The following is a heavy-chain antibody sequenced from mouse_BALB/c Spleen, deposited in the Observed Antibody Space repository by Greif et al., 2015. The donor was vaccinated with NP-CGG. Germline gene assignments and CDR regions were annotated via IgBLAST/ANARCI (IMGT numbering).Heavy chain of an antibody. D-gene: IGHD2-4*01. CDR2: ILPGSGST. Sequence: QVQLKQSGAELMKPGASVKISCKATGYTFSSYWIEWVKQRPGHGLEWIGEILPGSGSTNYNEKFKGKATFTADTSSNXAYMQLSSLTSEDSAVYYCARWEGYDYDVSYWGQGTSVTVSS. CDR3: ARWEGYDYDVSY. CDR1: GYTFSSYW. J-gene: IGHJ4*01. V-gene: IGHV1-9*01.